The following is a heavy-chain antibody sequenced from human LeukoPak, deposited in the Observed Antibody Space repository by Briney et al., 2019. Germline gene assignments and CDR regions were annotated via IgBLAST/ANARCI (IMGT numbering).Heavy chain of an antibody. CDR2: IYYSGST. CDR3: AREYIAAAGTTGFDP. V-gene: IGHV4-59*01. Sequence: SETLSLTCTVSGGSISSYYWSWIRQPPGKGREWIGYIYYSGSTNYNPSLKSRVTISVDTSKNQFSLKLSSVTAADTAVYYCAREYIAAAGTTGFDPWGQGTLVTVSS. J-gene: IGHJ5*02. CDR1: GGSISSYY. D-gene: IGHD6-13*01.